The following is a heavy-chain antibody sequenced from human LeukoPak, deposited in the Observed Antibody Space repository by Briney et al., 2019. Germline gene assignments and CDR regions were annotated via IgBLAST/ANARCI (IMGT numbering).Heavy chain of an antibody. CDR1: GYTFTSYA. CDR3: ARAMGITMIVVVHAFDI. J-gene: IGHJ3*02. V-gene: IGHV1-3*01. Sequence: EASVKVSCKASGYTFTSYAMHWVRQAPGQRLEWMGWINAGNGNTKYSQKFQGRVTITRDTSASTAYMELSSLRSEDTAVYYCARAMGITMIVVVHAFDIWGQGTMVTVSS. D-gene: IGHD3-22*01. CDR2: INAGNGNT.